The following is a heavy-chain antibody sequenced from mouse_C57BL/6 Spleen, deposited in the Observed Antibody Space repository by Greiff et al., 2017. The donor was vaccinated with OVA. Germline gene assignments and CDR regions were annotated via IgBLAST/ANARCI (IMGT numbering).Heavy chain of an antibody. Sequence: QVQLQQPGAELVKPGASVKLSCKASGYTFTSYWMQWVKQRPGQGLEWIGEIDPSDSYTNYNQKFKGKATLTVDTSSSTAYMQLSRLTSEDSAVYYCARSGVYWYFDVWGTGTTVTVSS. V-gene: IGHV1-50*01. J-gene: IGHJ1*03. CDR2: IDPSDSYT. CDR3: ARSGVYWYFDV. CDR1: GYTFTSYW. D-gene: IGHD3-2*02.